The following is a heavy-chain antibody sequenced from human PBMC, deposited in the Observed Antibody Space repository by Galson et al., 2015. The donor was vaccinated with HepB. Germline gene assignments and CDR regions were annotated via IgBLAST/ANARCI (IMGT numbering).Heavy chain of an antibody. J-gene: IGHJ4*02. CDR1: GFTFTVHA. CDR3: ARDPGSSGYLGVDY. Sequence: SLRLSCAASGFTFTVHAMHWVRQAPGKGLEWVAVISYDGDNKYYADSVKGRFTISRDNSKNTLYLQMNSLRAEDTAVYYCARDPGSSGYLGVDYWGQGTLVTVSS. V-gene: IGHV3-30*04. D-gene: IGHD3-22*01. CDR2: ISYDGDNK.